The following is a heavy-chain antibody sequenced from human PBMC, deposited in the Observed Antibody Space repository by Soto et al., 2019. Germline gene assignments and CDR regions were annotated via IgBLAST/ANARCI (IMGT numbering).Heavy chain of an antibody. J-gene: IGHJ4*02. V-gene: IGHV1-69*01. CDR2: IIPMFGTA. CDR1: GGTFSRYA. Sequence: QVQLVQSGAEVKKPGSSVKVSCKASGGTFSRYAISWVRQAPGQGLEWMGGIIPMFGTANYAQKFQGRVTITAVESTSTAYMELNSLRSEDTAVYYCARQFDYESSGYYYPYWGQGTLVTVSS. CDR3: ARQFDYESSGYYYPY. D-gene: IGHD3-22*01.